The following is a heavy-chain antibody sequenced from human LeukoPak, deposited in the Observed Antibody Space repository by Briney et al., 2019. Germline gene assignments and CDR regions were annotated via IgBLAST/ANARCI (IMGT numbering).Heavy chain of an antibody. CDR3: ARDMRVGPTIPVAALNDY. D-gene: IGHD6-19*01. Sequence: GGSLRLSCAASGFTFDDRVMQWVRQAPGKGLQWVSLISGDGGSKYYSDSVQGRFTISRDNSKNFLYLQMNSLRTEDTGFYYCARDMRVGPTIPVAALNDYWGQGTLVTVSS. V-gene: IGHV3-43*02. J-gene: IGHJ4*02. CDR1: GFTFDDRV. CDR2: ISGDGGSK.